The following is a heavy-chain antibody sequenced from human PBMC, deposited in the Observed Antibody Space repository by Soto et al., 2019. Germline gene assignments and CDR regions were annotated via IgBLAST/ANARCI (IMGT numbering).Heavy chain of an antibody. Sequence: GNSLKISCKGSGYSFTTYRIAWMRQMPGKGLEWMGIIYPGDSDTRYSPSFQGQVTMSADKSISTAYLQWSSLKASDTAIYYCAIHNGTTTGMDVWGQGTTVTVSS. V-gene: IGHV5-51*01. CDR2: IYPGDSDT. D-gene: IGHD1-7*01. CDR3: AIHNGTTTGMDV. J-gene: IGHJ6*02. CDR1: GYSFTTYR.